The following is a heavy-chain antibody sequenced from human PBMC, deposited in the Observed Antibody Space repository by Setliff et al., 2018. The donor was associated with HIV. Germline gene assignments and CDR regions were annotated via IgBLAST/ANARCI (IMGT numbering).Heavy chain of an antibody. J-gene: IGHJ5*02. V-gene: IGHV4-38-2*01. CDR2: IYHSGNT. CDR3: ARGRMSTVLIRNWIDP. D-gene: IGHD4-4*01. CDR1: GYSISSGYF. Sequence: PSETLSLTCAVSGYSISSGYFWGWIRQPPGKGLEWIGSIYHSGNTYYNPSLKSRVTISVDTSKNQFSLKLSSVTAADTAVYYCARGRMSTVLIRNWIDPWGQESRVTVSS.